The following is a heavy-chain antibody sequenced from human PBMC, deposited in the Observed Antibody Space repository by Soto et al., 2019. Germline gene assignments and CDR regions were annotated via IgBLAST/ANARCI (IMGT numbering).Heavy chain of an antibody. V-gene: IGHV1-3*01. Sequence: ASVKVSCKASGYTFTTNTIHWVRQAPGQGLESMGWINAGSGNTKYSQRFQGRATFIRDTSASTAYMELSSLRSEDTAVYYCAREGGNYYDRSGYYPIDYWGQGTLVTVSS. CDR2: INAGSGNT. CDR3: AREGGNYYDRSGYYPIDY. D-gene: IGHD3-22*01. CDR1: GYTFTTNT. J-gene: IGHJ4*02.